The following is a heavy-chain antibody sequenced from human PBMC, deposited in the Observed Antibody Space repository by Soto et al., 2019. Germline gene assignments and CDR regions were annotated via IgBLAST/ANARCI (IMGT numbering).Heavy chain of an antibody. CDR3: ARDQNGSENYYTRYFDY. Sequence: SEALSLTCAVSGGSINSRYGWSWVRQSPGKGLEGMGEIYHSGSTNYNPALKSRVTISVDKSKNQFSLNLSSVTAADTAVYYCARDQNGSENYYTRYFDYWGQGTLVTVSS. J-gene: IGHJ4*02. D-gene: IGHD3-10*01. CDR1: GGSINSRYG. V-gene: IGHV4-4*02. CDR2: IYHSGST.